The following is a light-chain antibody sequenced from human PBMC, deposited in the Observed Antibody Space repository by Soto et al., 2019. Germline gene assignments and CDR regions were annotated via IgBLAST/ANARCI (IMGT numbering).Light chain of an antibody. CDR2: EGS. V-gene: IGLV2-23*01. CDR1: SSDVGSYNL. J-gene: IGLJ3*02. Sequence: QSALTQPASVSGSPGQSITISCTGTSSDVGSYNLVSWYQQHPGKAPKLMTYEGSKRPSGVSNRFSGSKSGNTASLTISGLQAEDEAEYYCCSYAGSRVFGGGTNLTVL. CDR3: CSYAGSRV.